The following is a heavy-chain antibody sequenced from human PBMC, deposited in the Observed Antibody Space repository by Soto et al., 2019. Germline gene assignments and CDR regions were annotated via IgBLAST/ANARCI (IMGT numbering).Heavy chain of an antibody. J-gene: IGHJ3*02. CDR1: GGSFSGYH. CDR3: ARGECSSNYCFTRWALDI. CDR2: IHHSGRT. V-gene: IGHV4-34*01. Sequence: PSETLSLTCAVYGGSFSGYHWTWIRQTPGKGLEWIGEIHHSGRTNYNPSLKSRVSISADTSKTQFSLNLTSVTAADTAVYYCARGECSSNYCFTRWALDIWGQGTVVTRSS. D-gene: IGHD2-2*01.